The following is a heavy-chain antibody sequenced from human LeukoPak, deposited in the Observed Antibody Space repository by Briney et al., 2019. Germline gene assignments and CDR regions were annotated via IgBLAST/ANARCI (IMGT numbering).Heavy chain of an antibody. V-gene: IGHV4-61*02. Sequence: PSETLSLTCTVSGGSISSGSYYWSWIRQPAGKGLEWIGRIYTSGSTNYNPSLKSRVTTSVDTSKNQFSLKLSSVTAADTAVYYCARTYDTTRRDYWGQGTLVTVSS. J-gene: IGHJ4*02. CDR3: ARTYDTTRRDY. CDR2: IYTSGST. D-gene: IGHD3-22*01. CDR1: GGSISSGSYY.